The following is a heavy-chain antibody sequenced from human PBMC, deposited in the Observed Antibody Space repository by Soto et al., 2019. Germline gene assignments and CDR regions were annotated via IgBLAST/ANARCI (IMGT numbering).Heavy chain of an antibody. V-gene: IGHV1-69*01. J-gene: IGHJ4*02. CDR2: IIPIFGTA. CDR3: ATSPGYCSGGSCYSDY. D-gene: IGHD2-15*01. CDR1: GGTFSSYA. Sequence: QVQLVQSGAEVKKPGSSVKVSCKASGGTFSSYAISWVRQSPGQGLEWMGGIIPIFGTANYAQKFQGRVTITADESTSTAYMELSRLRSEDTAVYYCATSPGYCSGGSCYSDYWGQGTLVTVSS.